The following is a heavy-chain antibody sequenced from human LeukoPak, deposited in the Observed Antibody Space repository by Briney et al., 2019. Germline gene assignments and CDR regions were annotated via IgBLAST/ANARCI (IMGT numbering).Heavy chain of an antibody. D-gene: IGHD3-22*01. CDR1: GFMFSSYG. V-gene: IGHV3-30*02. CDR2: ILFDGSDQ. Sequence: GGSLRLSCVASGFMFSSYGMHWVRQAPGKGLDWVAFILFDGSDQNYADSVKGRFTISRDNSKNSLFLQINNLRVEDSALYYCATDKPDSWGQGTLVTVSS. CDR3: ATDKPDS. J-gene: IGHJ4*02.